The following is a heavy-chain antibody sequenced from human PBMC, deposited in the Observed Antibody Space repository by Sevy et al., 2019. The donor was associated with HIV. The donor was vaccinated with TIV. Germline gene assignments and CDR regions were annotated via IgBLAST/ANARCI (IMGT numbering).Heavy chain of an antibody. J-gene: IGHJ3*02. Sequence: SETLSLTCTVSGGSISSGTYYWTWIRQPAGKGLEWIGRIYTSGGTNYNPSLKSRVTISIDTSKNQFSLTLRSVTAADSAVYYCARGFFPWVKAEDGNDAFHIWGQGTKVTVSS. V-gene: IGHV4-61*02. D-gene: IGHD6-13*01. CDR2: IYTSGGT. CDR1: GGSISSGTYY. CDR3: ARGFFPWVKAEDGNDAFHI.